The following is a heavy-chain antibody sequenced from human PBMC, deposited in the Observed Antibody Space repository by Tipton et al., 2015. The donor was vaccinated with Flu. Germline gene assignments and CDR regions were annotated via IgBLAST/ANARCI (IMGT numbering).Heavy chain of an antibody. CDR1: GDSISSDFY. CDR2: VSRTGST. J-gene: IGHJ5*02. V-gene: IGHV4-38-2*01. Sequence: TLSLTCAVSGDSISSDFYWAWIRQFPGKGLEWIGTVSRTGSTIYNPSLKSRVTISIDTSKNQFSLNMRSVTAADMAVYYCARRDYCNYVSDPKSWFDPWGQGTLVAVSS. CDR3: ARRDYCNYVSDPKSWFDP. D-gene: IGHD4-11*01.